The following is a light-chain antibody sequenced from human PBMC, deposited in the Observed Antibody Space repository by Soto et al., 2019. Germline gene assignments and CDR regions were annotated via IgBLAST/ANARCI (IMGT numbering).Light chain of an antibody. J-gene: IGKJ2*01. CDR1: QSISSW. V-gene: IGKV1-5*03. Sequence: DIQMTQSPSTLSASVGDRVTITCRASQSISSWLVWYQQKPGKAPKLLIYKASSLESGVPSRFSGSGSGTEFTLTISSLQPDDFATYYCQQYNSYTGDTFGQGTKLEIK. CDR3: QQYNSYTGDT. CDR2: KAS.